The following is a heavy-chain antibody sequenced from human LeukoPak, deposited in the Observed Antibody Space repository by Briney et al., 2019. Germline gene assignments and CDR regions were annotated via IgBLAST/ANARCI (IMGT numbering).Heavy chain of an antibody. V-gene: IGHV4-59*01. Sequence: SETLSLTCTVSGCSISSYYWSWIRQPPGKGLEWIGYVYYSGSTNYNPSLKSRVTISVDTSKNQFSLKLSSVTAADTAVYYCARVGERDGYNFDYWGQGTLVTVSS. CDR1: GCSISSYY. CDR3: ARVGERDGYNFDY. D-gene: IGHD5-24*01. J-gene: IGHJ4*02. CDR2: VYYSGST.